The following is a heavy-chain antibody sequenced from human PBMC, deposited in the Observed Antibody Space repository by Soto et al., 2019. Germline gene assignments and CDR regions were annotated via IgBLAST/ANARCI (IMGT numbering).Heavy chain of an antibody. CDR3: ARGSGWYRYYYGMDV. D-gene: IGHD6-19*01. CDR2: IWYDGSNK. V-gene: IGHV3-33*01. Sequence: PGGSLRLSCAASGFTFSSYGMHWVRQAPGKGLEWVAVIWYDGSNKYYADSVKGRFTISRDNSKNTLYLQMNSLRAEDTAVYYCARGSGWYRYYYGMDVWGQGTTVTVSS. CDR1: GFTFSSYG. J-gene: IGHJ6*02.